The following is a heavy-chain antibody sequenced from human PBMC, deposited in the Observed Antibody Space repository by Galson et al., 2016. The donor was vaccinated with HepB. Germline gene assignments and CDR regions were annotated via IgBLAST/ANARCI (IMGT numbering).Heavy chain of an antibody. J-gene: IGHJ5*02. Sequence: SLRLSCAASGFTFSSYSMNWVRQAPGKGLEWVSSISSGSSYIYYADSVKGRFTISRDNAKNSLSLQMNSLRAEDTAVYYCARDDAIVATTRNWFDPWGQGTLVTVSS. CDR3: ARDDAIVATTRNWFDP. D-gene: IGHD5-12*01. CDR1: GFTFSSYS. V-gene: IGHV3-21*01. CDR2: ISSGSSYI.